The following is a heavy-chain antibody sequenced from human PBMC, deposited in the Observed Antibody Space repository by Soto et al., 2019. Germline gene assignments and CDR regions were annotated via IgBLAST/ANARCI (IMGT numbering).Heavy chain of an antibody. CDR2: IIPIFGTA. V-gene: IGHV1-69*13. J-gene: IGHJ5*02. CDR3: ARGARYDFWSGYYTRNWFDP. Sequence: ASVKVSCKASGGTFSSYAISWVRQAPGQGLEWMGGIIPIFGTANYAQKFQGGVTITADESTSTAYMELSSLRSEDTAVYYCARGARYDFWSGYYTRNWFDPWGQRTLVTVSS. D-gene: IGHD3-3*01. CDR1: GGTFSSYA.